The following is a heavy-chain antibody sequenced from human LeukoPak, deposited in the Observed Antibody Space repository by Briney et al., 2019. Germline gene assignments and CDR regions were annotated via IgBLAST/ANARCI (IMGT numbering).Heavy chain of an antibody. CDR1: GITFSNYA. D-gene: IGHD6-19*01. J-gene: IGHJ4*02. CDR3: SKGKTVAGTGGRNFDY. Sequence: PGGSLRLSCAASGITFSNYAMSWVRQAPGKGLEWVSAITGSGSSTYYADSVKGRFTISRDNSKDTLYLQMNSLGAEDTALYYCSKGKTVAGTGGRNFDYWGQGTLVTVSS. CDR2: ITGSGSST. V-gene: IGHV3-23*01.